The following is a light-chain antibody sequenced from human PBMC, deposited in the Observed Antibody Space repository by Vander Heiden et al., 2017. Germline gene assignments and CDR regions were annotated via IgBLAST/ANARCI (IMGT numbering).Light chain of an antibody. CDR2: DDR. V-gene: IGLV3-21*02. CDR1: TISSNN. CDR3: QVWDSSGDHVV. Sequence: SYVLTQPPSVSMAPGQTAKITCEGDTISSNNVNWYQQKPHHPPALVLYDDRDRPPGIPARFSGSNSGNTATLAISRVEDGDGADYYCQVWDSSGDHVVFGGGTRLTVL. J-gene: IGLJ2*01.